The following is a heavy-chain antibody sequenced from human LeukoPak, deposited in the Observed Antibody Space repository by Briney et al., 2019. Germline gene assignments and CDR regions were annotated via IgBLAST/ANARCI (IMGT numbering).Heavy chain of an antibody. V-gene: IGHV4-59*01. CDR1: GDSISSYY. Sequence: SETLSLTCTVSGDSISSYYWAWIRQPPGKGLEWIGYIHYTGSTNYNPSLKSRVTISVDTSKNQFSLKLTSVTAADTALYHCARDPACSSISCPGIYFDYWGQGTLVTVSS. CDR2: IHYTGST. D-gene: IGHD2-2*01. CDR3: ARDPACSSISCPGIYFDY. J-gene: IGHJ4*02.